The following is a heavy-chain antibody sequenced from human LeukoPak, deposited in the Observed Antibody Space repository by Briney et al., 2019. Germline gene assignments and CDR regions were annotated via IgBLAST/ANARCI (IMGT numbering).Heavy chain of an antibody. Sequence: PGGSLRLSCAASGFTFSSYGMHWVRQAPGKGLEWVAFIRYDGSNKYYADSVKGRFAISRDNSKNTLYLQMNSLRAEDTAVYYCAKDRYGGSGLIDYRGQGTLVTVSS. J-gene: IGHJ4*01. V-gene: IGHV3-30*02. CDR3: AKDRYGGSGLIDY. CDR1: GFTFSSYG. CDR2: IRYDGSNK. D-gene: IGHD3-10*01.